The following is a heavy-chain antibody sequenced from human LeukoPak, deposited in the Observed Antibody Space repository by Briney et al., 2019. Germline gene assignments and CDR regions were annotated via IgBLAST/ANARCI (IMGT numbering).Heavy chain of an antibody. J-gene: IGHJ4*02. CDR3: AKDRMKTTVNLFYY. CDR1: GFTFSSYA. Sequence: GGSLRLSCAASGFTFSSYAMHWVRQAPGKGLEWVAVISYDGSNKYYADSVKGRFTISRDNSKNTLYLQMNSLRAEDTAVYYCAKDRMKTTVNLFYYWGQGTLVTVSS. V-gene: IGHV3-30-3*01. CDR2: ISYDGSNK. D-gene: IGHD4-17*01.